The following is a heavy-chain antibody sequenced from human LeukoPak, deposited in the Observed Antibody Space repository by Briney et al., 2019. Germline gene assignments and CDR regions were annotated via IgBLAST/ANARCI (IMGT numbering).Heavy chain of an antibody. V-gene: IGHV3-30*02. Sequence: PGGSLRLSCAASGFTFSSYDMHWVRQAPGKGLEWVAFIRSHGSNKYYADSVKGRFTISRDNSKNPLYLQMNSLRADDTAVYYCAKAIAVAHGDYWGQGTLVTVSS. CDR2: IRSHGSNK. J-gene: IGHJ4*02. CDR1: GFTFSSYD. D-gene: IGHD6-19*01. CDR3: AKAIAVAHGDY.